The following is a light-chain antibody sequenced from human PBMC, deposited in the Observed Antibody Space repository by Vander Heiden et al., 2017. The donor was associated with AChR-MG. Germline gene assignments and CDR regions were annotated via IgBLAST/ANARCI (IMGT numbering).Light chain of an antibody. CDR3: NSRDSSGNHLV. CDR1: SLRSYY. J-gene: IGLJ2*01. CDR2: GKN. V-gene: IGLV3-19*01. Sequence: SSQLTQDPAGSVALGQTTRITCQGDSLRSYYASWYQQKPGQAPVLVIYGKNNRPSGIPDRFSGSSSGNTASLTITGAQAEDEADYYCNSRDSSGNHLVFGGGTKLTVL.